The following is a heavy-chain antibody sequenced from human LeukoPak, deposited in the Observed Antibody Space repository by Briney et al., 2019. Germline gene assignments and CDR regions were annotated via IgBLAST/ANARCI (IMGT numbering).Heavy chain of an antibody. Sequence: ASVKVSCKASGGTFSSYAISWVRQAPGQGLEWMGGIIPIFGTANYAQKFQGRVTITADESTSTAYMELSSLRSEDTAVYYCAREMGSSSWYYYYGMDVWGQGTTVTVSS. CDR2: IIPIFGTA. CDR3: AREMGSSSWYYYYGMDV. J-gene: IGHJ6*02. V-gene: IGHV1-69*13. D-gene: IGHD6-13*01. CDR1: GGTFSSYA.